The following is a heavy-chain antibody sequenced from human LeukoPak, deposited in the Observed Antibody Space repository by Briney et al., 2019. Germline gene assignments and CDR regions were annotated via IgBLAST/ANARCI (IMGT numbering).Heavy chain of an antibody. CDR3: ARESSGSYYVDY. J-gene: IGHJ4*02. V-gene: IGHV1-46*01. CDR2: INPSGGST. D-gene: IGHD1-26*01. CDR1: GGTFSSYA. Sequence: ASVKVSCKASGGTFSSYAISWVRQAPGQGLEWMGIINPSGGSTSYAQKFQGRVTMTRDMSTSTVYMELSSLRSEDTAVYYCARESSGSYYVDYWGQGTLVTVSS.